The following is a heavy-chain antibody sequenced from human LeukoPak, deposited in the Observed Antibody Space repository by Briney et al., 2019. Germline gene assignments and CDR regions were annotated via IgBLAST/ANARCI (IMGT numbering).Heavy chain of an antibody. Sequence: SETLSLTCAVYGGSFSGYYWSWIRQPPGKGLEWIGEINHSGSTNYNPSLKSRVTISVDTSKNQFSLKLSSVTAADTAVYYCASLTSMGSAPDYWGQGTLVTVSS. CDR1: GGSFSGYY. CDR2: INHSGST. CDR3: ASLTSMGSAPDY. D-gene: IGHD6-25*01. J-gene: IGHJ4*02. V-gene: IGHV4-34*01.